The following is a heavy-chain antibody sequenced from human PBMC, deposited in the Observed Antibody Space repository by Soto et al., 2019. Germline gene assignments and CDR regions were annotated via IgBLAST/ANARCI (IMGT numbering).Heavy chain of an antibody. J-gene: IGHJ6*02. CDR1: GYTFTSYG. V-gene: IGHV1-18*01. CDR2: ISAYNGNT. Sequence: GASVKVSCKASGYTFTSYGISWVRQAPGQGLEWMGWISAYNGNTNYAQKLQGRVTMTTDTSTSTAYMELRSLTPEDTAVYYCAKGRNYIAIVEMATTGMDVWGQGTTVTVSS. D-gene: IGHD1-1*01. CDR3: AKGRNYIAIVEMATTGMDV.